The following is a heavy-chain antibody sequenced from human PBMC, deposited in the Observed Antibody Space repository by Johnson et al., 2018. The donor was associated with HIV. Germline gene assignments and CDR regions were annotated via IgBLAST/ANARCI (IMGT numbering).Heavy chain of an antibody. J-gene: IGHJ3*02. D-gene: IGHD2-8*02. CDR2: INRDGSDK. V-gene: IGHV3-7*01. CDR1: GFTFSNHH. Sequence: VQLVESGGGVVQPGRSLRLSCVASGFTFSNHHMTWVRQAPGKGLEWVANINRDGSDKYNVDSVKGRFTISRDNAQDSLYLQMNSLRVDDTAVYYCGRESTGAGTAFDIWGQGTMVTVSS. CDR3: GRESTGAGTAFDI.